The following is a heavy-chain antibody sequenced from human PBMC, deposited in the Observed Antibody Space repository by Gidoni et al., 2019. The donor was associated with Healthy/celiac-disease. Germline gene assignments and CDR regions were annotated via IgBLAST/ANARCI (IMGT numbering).Heavy chain of an antibody. J-gene: IGHJ6*02. CDR1: GGSFSGYY. V-gene: IGHV4-34*01. Sequence: QVQLQQWGAGLLKPSETLSLTGAVYGGSFSGYYWSWIRQPPGKGLEWIGEINHSGSTNYNPSLKSRVTISVDTSKNQFSLKLSSVTAADTAVYYCARDPGRYGMDVWGQGTTVTVSS. CDR2: INHSGST. CDR3: ARDPGRYGMDV.